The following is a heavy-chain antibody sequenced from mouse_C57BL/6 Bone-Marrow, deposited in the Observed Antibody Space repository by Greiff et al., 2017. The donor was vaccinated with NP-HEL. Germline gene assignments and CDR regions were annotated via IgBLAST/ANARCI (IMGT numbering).Heavy chain of an antibody. J-gene: IGHJ4*01. CDR1: GFTFSSYA. CDR2: ISDGGSYT. D-gene: IGHD2-4*01. V-gene: IGHV5-4*01. CDR3: ARDRTMITGNYYAMDY. Sequence: EVKVVESGGGLVKPGGSLKLSCAASGFTFSSYAMSWVRQTPEKRLEWVATISDGGSYTYYPDNVKGRFTISRDNAKNNLYLQMSHLKSEDTAMYYCARDRTMITGNYYAMDYWGQGTSVTVSS.